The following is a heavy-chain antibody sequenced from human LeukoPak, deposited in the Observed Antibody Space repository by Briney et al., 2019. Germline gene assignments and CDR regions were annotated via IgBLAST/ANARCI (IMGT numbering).Heavy chain of an antibody. D-gene: IGHD3-22*01. CDR1: GFTFSGSA. J-gene: IGHJ6*03. CDR2: IRSTANRYAT. V-gene: IGHV3-73*01. CDR3: TRTGPDYYDSSAYSGNYYYYMDV. Sequence: GGSLRLSCAASGFTFSGSAMHWVRQASGKGLEWVGRIRSTANRYATAYAASVKGRFTISRDDSKNTAYLQMNSLKTEDTAVYYCTRTGPDYYDSSAYSGNYYYYMDVWGKGTTVTVSS.